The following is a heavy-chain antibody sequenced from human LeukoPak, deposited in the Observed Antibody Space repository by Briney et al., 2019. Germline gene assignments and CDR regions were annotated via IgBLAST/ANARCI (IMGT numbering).Heavy chain of an antibody. CDR1: GFTFSSLA. CDR3: AKGQELDDGVFDS. D-gene: IGHD1-1*01. Sequence: GGSLRLSCTASGFTFSSLAMTWVREAPGKGLEWVSTIRSNGDTTYNADSVKGRFTISRDNSKNTLYLELNSLRVEDTATFYCAKGQELDDGVFDSWGQGTMVTVSS. J-gene: IGHJ4*02. V-gene: IGHV3-23*01. CDR2: IRSNGDTT.